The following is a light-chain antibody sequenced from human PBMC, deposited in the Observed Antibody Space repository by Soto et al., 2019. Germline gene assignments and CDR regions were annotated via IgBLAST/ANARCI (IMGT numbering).Light chain of an antibody. CDR2: DVS. V-gene: IGLV2-14*03. CDR3: SSYTTDNTL. CDR1: SSDVGGYSY. J-gene: IGLJ2*01. Sequence: QSALTQPASVSGSPGQSITISCTGTSSDVGGYSYVSWYQQHPGKAPQLIIYDVSYRPSGISNRFSGSISGNTASLTISGLQAEDEADYYCSSYTTDNTLFGGGTKLTVL.